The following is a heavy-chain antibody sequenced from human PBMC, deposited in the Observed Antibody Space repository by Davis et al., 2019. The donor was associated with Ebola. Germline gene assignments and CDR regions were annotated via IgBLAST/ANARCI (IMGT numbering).Heavy chain of an antibody. J-gene: IGHJ6*02. V-gene: IGHV3-48*04. CDR2: ISSSGSTI. CDR3: ARDRVVVVPAAIVYYGMDV. Sequence: GGSLRLSCAASGFTFSSYGMHWVRQAPGKGLEWVSYISSSGSTIYYADSVKGRFTISRDNAKNSLYLQMNSLRAEDTAVYYCARDRVVVVPAAIVYYGMDVWGQGTTVTVSS. D-gene: IGHD2-2*01. CDR1: GFTFSSYG.